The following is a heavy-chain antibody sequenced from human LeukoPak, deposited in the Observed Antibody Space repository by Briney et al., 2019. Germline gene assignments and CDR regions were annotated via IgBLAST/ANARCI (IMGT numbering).Heavy chain of an antibody. CDR3: ARVRRVQLWLMGYYYYYMDV. Sequence: SQTLSLTCTVSGGSISSGDYYWRWLRQPPGKGLEWIGYIYYSGSTYYNPSLKSRVTISVDTSKNQFSLKLSSVTAADTAVYYCARVRRVQLWLMGYYYYYMDVWGKGTTVTVSS. CDR2: IYYSGST. CDR1: GGSISSGDYY. J-gene: IGHJ6*03. D-gene: IGHD5-18*01. V-gene: IGHV4-30-4*08.